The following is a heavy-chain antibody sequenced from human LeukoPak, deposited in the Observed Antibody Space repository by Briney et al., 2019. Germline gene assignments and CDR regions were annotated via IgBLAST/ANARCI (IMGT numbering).Heavy chain of an antibody. CDR3: ARDGDTVLTRGYYYYMDV. V-gene: IGHV3-21*01. J-gene: IGHJ6*03. CDR2: ISSSSSYI. D-gene: IGHD4-23*01. Sequence: PGGSLRLSCAASGFTFSSYTMNWVRQAPGKGLEWVSSISSSSSYIYYVDSVKGRFTISRDNAMKSLYLQMNSLRAEDTALYYCARDGDTVLTRGYYYYMDVWGKGTTVTVSS. CDR1: GFTFSSYT.